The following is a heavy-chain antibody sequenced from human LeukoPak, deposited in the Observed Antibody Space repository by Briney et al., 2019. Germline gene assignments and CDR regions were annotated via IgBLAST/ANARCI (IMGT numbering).Heavy chain of an antibody. Sequence: PGGSLRLSFAASGFTFSSYAMSWVRQAPGKGLEWVSAISGSGGSTYYADSVKGRFAIYRDNSKNTLYLQMNSLRAEDTAVYYCAKAQIEMATIPYSDSWRKGTLVTVSS. CDR3: AKAQIEMATIPYSDS. CDR1: GFTFSSYA. D-gene: IGHD5-24*01. CDR2: ISGSGGST. J-gene: IGHJ4*02. V-gene: IGHV3-23*01.